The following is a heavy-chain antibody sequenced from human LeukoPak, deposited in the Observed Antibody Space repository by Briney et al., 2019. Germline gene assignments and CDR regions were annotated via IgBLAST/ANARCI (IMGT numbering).Heavy chain of an antibody. J-gene: IGHJ6*03. CDR3: ARVGGDYGDNYYYYYMDV. CDR1: GFTVISKY. Sequence: QPGGSLRPSCAASGFTVISKYMSWVRQAPGKGREWVSLTYNDDSTYYADSVKGRFTISRDNAKNSLYLQMNSLRAEDTAVYYCARVGGDYGDNYYYYYMDVWGKGTTVTVSS. D-gene: IGHD4/OR15-4a*01. CDR2: TYNDDST. V-gene: IGHV3-53*01.